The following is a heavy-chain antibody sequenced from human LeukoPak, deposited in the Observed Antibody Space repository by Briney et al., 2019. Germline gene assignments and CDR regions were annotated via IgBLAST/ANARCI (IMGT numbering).Heavy chain of an antibody. CDR1: GGTFSSYA. J-gene: IGHJ5*02. V-gene: IGHV1-69*05. CDR3: ARAGISRGYCSSTSCYSWFDP. CDR2: IIPIFGTA. D-gene: IGHD2-2*02. Sequence: SVKVSCKASGGTFSSYAISWVRQAPGQGLEWMGGIIPIFGTANYAPKFQGRVTMTRNTSISTAYMELRSLRSDDTAVYYCARAGISRGYCSSTSCYSWFDPWGQGTLVTVSS.